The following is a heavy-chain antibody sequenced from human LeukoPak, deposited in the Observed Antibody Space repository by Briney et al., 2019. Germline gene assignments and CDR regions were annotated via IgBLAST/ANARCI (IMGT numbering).Heavy chain of an antibody. CDR1: GFTFSSYW. CDR3: AKGLNSNWVGWFDP. J-gene: IGHJ5*02. Sequence: GGSLRLSCAASGFTFSSYWMHWVRQAPGKGPEWVAVISYDGSSKYFADSVKGRFTISRDNSKNTLYLQMNSLRPEDTAVYYCAKGLNSNWVGWFDPWGQGTLVTVSS. D-gene: IGHD4-11*01. V-gene: IGHV3-30*18. CDR2: ISYDGSSK.